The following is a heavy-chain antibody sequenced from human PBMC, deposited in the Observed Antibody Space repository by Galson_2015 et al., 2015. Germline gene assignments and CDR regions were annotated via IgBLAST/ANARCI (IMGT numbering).Heavy chain of an antibody. Sequence: SLRLSCAASGFTFSSYWMSWVRQAPGKGLEWVANIKQDGSEEYYVDSVKGRFTISRDNAKNSLYLQMNSLRAEDTAVYYCARVFCSSTSCYTGFDYWGQGTLVTVSS. J-gene: IGHJ4*02. CDR1: GFTFSSYW. CDR2: IKQDGSEE. CDR3: ARVFCSSTSCYTGFDY. D-gene: IGHD2-2*02. V-gene: IGHV3-7*03.